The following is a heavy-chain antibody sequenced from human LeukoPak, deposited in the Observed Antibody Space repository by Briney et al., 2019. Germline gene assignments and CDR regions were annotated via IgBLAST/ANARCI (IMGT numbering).Heavy chain of an antibody. CDR3: ARGDTSGKLITSYYDFWSGYYTGRYYYYGMDV. CDR2: ISSSGSTI. D-gene: IGHD3-3*01. J-gene: IGHJ6*02. CDR1: GFTFSDYY. Sequence: PGGSLRLSCAASGFTFSDYYMSWIRQAPGKGLEWVSYISSSGSTIYYADSVKGRFTISRDNAKNSLYLQMNSLRAEDTAVYYCARGDTSGKLITSYYDFWSGYYTGRYYYYGMDVWGQGTTVTVSS. V-gene: IGHV3-11*01.